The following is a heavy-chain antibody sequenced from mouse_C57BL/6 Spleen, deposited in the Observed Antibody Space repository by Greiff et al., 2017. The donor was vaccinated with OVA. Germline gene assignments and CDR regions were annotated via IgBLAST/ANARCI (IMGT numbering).Heavy chain of an antibody. Sequence: QVQLQQPGAELVRPGSSVKLSCKASGYTFTSYWMHWVKQRPIQGLEWIGNIDPSDSETHYNQKFKDKATLTVDKSSSTAYMQLSSLTSEDSAVYYCARTGNYRGYYAMDYWGQGTSVTVSS. CDR2: IDPSDSET. J-gene: IGHJ4*01. D-gene: IGHD2-1*01. CDR1: GYTFTSYW. CDR3: ARTGNYRGYYAMDY. V-gene: IGHV1-52*01.